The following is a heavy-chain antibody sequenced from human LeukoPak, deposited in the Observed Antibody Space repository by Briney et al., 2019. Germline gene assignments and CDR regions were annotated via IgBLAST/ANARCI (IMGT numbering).Heavy chain of an antibody. CDR3: VKGVRMGVTSAFDI. V-gene: IGHV3-23*01. J-gene: IGHJ3*02. D-gene: IGHD1-26*01. CDR2: STGTGYST. CDR1: AFTFSNYA. Sequence: GGSLRLSCAASAFTFSNYAMSWVRQAPGKGLEWVSGSTGTGYSTYYADSVKGRFTISRVNPKNTLYLQMNSLRAEDPAVYYCVKGVRMGVTSAFDIWGQGTMVTVSS.